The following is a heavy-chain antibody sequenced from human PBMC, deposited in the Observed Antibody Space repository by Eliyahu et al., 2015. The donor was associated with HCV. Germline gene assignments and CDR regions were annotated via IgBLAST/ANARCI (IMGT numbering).Heavy chain of an antibody. J-gene: IGHJ6*02. CDR3: TTDRSQDYYLNYHYGMDV. CDR1: GFTFSDAW. Sequence: EVQLVESGGGLVKPGGSLRLSCAASGFTFSDAWLNWVRQAPGEGLEWVGRIKSKTDGGTTDYAAPVKGRFTISRDDSKNTLYLQMNSLKTEDTAVYYCTTDRSQDYYLNYHYGMDVWGQGTTVTVSS. CDR2: IKSKTDGGTT. D-gene: IGHD1-26*01. V-gene: IGHV3-15*07.